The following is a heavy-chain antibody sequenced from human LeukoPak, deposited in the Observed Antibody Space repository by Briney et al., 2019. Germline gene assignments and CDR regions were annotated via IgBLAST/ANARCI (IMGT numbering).Heavy chain of an antibody. CDR2: IYYSGST. J-gene: IGHJ5*02. CDR1: DDSITMYY. V-gene: IGHV4-59*01. D-gene: IGHD3-10*01. CDR3: ARDSFGELLYDVRWFDP. Sequence: SETLSLTCSVSDDSITMYYWTWIRQPPGKGLEWIGYIYYSGSTNYNPSLKSRVTISVDTSKNQFSLKLSSVTAADTAVYYCARDSFGELLYDVRWFDPWGQGTLVTVSS.